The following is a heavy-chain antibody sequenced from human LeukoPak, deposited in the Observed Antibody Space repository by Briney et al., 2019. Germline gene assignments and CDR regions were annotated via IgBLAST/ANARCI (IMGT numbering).Heavy chain of an antibody. CDR3: ARLVGSSWYHEVLLGRDY. CDR2: IYTRGST. Sequence: SETLSLTCTVSGGSISSYYWSWIRQPPGKGLEWIGYIYTRGSTNYNPSLKSRVTISVDTSKNQFSLKLSYVTAADTAVYYCARLVGSSWYHEVLLGRDYWGQGTLVTVSS. CDR1: GGSISSYY. J-gene: IGHJ4*02. D-gene: IGHD6-13*01. V-gene: IGHV4-4*08.